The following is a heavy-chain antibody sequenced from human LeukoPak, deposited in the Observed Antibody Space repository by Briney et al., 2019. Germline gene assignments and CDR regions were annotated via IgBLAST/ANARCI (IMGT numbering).Heavy chain of an antibody. CDR2: ISSSNNTI. D-gene: IGHD3-3*01. J-gene: IGHJ4*02. CDR1: GFTFSTYS. V-gene: IGHV3-48*01. CDR3: ARVLSPVY. Sequence: GGSLRLSCAASGFTFSTYSMSWVRQAPGKGLEWVSYISSSNNTIYYADSVKGRFTISRDNAKNSLYLQMNSLRAEDTAVYYCARVLSPVYWGQGTLATVSS.